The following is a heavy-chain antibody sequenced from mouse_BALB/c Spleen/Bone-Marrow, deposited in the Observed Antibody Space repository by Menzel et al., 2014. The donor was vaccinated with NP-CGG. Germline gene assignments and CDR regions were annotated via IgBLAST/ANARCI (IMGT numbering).Heavy chain of an antibody. CDR1: GYTFTSYV. CDR3: ARDGDYDWFPH. Sequence: EVQLQQSGPELVKPGASVKMSCKASGYTFTSYVMHWVKQKPGQGLEWIGHINPYNDGTKYNENFKGKATLTSDKSSSTAYMELSSLTSEDSAVYYCARDGDYDWFPHWGQGTLVTVSA. J-gene: IGHJ3*01. D-gene: IGHD2-4*01. V-gene: IGHV1-14*01. CDR2: INPYNDGT.